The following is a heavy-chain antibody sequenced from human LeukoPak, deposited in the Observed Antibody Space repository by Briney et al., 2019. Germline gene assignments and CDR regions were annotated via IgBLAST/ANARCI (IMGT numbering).Heavy chain of an antibody. J-gene: IGHJ4*02. CDR1: GFTLSRYW. Sequence: GSLRLSCAASGFTLSRYWMHWVRQAPGKGLVWVSRMNSDGRATTYADSVKGRFTISRDNAKNTLYLQMNSLRAEDTAVYYCAREFEATGFWALDYWGQGTLVTASS. CDR3: AREFEATGFWALDY. CDR2: MNSDGRAT. V-gene: IGHV3-74*01. D-gene: IGHD3-16*01.